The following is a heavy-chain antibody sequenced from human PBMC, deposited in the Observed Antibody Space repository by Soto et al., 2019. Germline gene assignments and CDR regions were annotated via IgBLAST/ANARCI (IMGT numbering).Heavy chain of an antibody. CDR2: IYWSDSK. Sequence: QITLKESGPTLVTPTQTLTLTCSFSGFSLTTDGEGVGWVRQPPGKALEWLALIYWSDSKRYSPSQKNRLTVTKDDSKNQVLLTMTNMDPVDTATYYCIHRRRDAGPNGDYWGQGTLVTVSS. V-gene: IGHV2-5*01. CDR1: GFSLTTDGEG. CDR3: IHRRRDAGPNGDY. J-gene: IGHJ4*02. D-gene: IGHD3-16*01.